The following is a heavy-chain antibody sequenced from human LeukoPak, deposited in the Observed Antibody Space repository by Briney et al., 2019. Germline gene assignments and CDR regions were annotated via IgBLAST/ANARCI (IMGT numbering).Heavy chain of an antibody. D-gene: IGHD2-15*01. CDR2: ISYDGSNN. J-gene: IGHJ4*02. CDR1: GFTFSSYG. CDR3: VIIGYCSGDSCFTGEQWLV. Sequence: PGGSLRLSCAASGFTFSSYGMHWVRQAPGKGLEWVAVISYDGSNNYYADSVKGRLTISRDNSKNTLYLQVNSLRAEDTALYYCVIIGYCSGDSCFTGEQWLVWGQGTLVTVSS. V-gene: IGHV3-30*03.